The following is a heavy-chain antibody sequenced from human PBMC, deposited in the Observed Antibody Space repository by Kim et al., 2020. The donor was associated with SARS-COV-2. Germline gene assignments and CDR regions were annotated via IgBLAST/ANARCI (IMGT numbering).Heavy chain of an antibody. Sequence: GGSLRLSCIASGFTFSSDSMNWVRQAPGKGLEWVSSISSSSSYIYYADSVKGRFTISRDNAKSSLYLQMNALRAEDTAVYYCARADAFSGGETTIYYYYYGMDVWGQGTTVTVSS. CDR1: GFTFSSDS. J-gene: IGHJ6*02. CDR2: ISSSSSYI. V-gene: IGHV3-21*01. CDR3: ARADAFSGGETTIYYYYYGMDV. D-gene: IGHD1-7*01.